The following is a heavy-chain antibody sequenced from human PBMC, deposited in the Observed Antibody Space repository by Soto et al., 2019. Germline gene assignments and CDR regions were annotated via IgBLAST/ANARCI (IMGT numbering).Heavy chain of an antibody. J-gene: IGHJ3*02. D-gene: IGHD3-22*01. V-gene: IGHV5-51*01. Sequence: GESLKISCKGSGYSFTSYWIGWVRQMPGKGLEWMGIIYPGDSDTRYSPSFQGQVTISADKSISTAYLQWSSLKASDTAMCYCARQKDFYYDSSGYGAFDIWGQGTMVTVSS. CDR1: GYSFTSYW. CDR2: IYPGDSDT. CDR3: ARQKDFYYDSSGYGAFDI.